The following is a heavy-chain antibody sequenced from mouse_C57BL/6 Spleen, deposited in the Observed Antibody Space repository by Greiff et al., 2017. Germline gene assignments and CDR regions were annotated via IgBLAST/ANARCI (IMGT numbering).Heavy chain of an antibody. J-gene: IGHJ2*01. Sequence: EVQLVESGPELVKPGASVKIPCKASGYTFTDYNMDWVKQSHGKSLEWIGDINPNNGGTIYNQKFKGKATLTVDKSSSTAYMELRSLTSEDTAVYYCARESEHGFYFDSWGQGTTLTVSS. V-gene: IGHV1-18*01. CDR1: GYTFTDYN. CDR2: INPNNGGT. CDR3: ARESEHGFYFDS. D-gene: IGHD2-2*01.